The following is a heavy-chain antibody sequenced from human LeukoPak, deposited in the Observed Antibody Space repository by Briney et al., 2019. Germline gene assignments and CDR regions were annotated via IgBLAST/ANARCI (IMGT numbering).Heavy chain of an antibody. D-gene: IGHD6-19*01. CDR3: ARARGRASAWNNNWFDP. CDR1: GFTFVDYG. V-gene: IGHV3-20*01. Sequence: GGSLRLSCAASGFTFVDYGMSWVRHAPGKGLEWVSSISWNGGNTGYADSVKGRFTISRDNAKNSLYLQMNSLRAEDTALYHCARARGRASAWNNNWFDPWGQGTLVTVSS. J-gene: IGHJ5*02. CDR2: ISWNGGNT.